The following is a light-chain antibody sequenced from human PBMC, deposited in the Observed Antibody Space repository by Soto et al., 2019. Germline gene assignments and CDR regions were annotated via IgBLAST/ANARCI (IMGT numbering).Light chain of an antibody. CDR2: DVN. J-gene: IGLJ1*01. CDR1: SSDVGGYNY. CDR3: SSFAGSSPFEV. Sequence: QSALTQPASVSGSPGQSITISCTGTSSDVGGYNYVSWYQHHPDKAPKLIIYDVNNRPSGVSKRFSGSKSGNTASLTISGLQAEDEADYYCSSFAGSSPFEVFGTGTKVTVL. V-gene: IGLV2-14*01.